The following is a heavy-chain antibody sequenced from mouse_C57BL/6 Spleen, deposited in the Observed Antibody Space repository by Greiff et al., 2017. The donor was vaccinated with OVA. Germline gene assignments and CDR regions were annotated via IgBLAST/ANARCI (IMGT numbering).Heavy chain of an antibody. CDR3: ARNFGMSGYFDV. CDR2: INPNNGGT. CDR1: GYTFTDYY. J-gene: IGHJ1*03. D-gene: IGHD3-1*01. V-gene: IGHV1-26*01. Sequence: VQLQQSGPELVKPGASVKISCKASGYTFTDYYMNWVKQSHGKSLEWIGDINPNNGGTSYNQKFKGKATLTVDKSSSTAYMELRSLTSEDSAVYYCARNFGMSGYFDVWGTGTTVTVSS.